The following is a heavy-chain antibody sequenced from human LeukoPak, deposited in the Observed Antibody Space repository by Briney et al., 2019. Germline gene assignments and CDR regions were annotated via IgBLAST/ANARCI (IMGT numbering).Heavy chain of an antibody. D-gene: IGHD6-19*01. CDR3: ARDGIAVAGTGY. CDR2: ISSSSYI. V-gene: IGHV3-21*01. Sequence: GGPLRLSCAASGFTFSSYSMNWVRQAPGKGLEWVSSISSSSYIYYADSVKGRFTISRDNAKNSLYLQMNSLRAEDTAVYYCARDGIAVAGTGYWGQGTLVTVSS. J-gene: IGHJ4*02. CDR1: GFTFSSYS.